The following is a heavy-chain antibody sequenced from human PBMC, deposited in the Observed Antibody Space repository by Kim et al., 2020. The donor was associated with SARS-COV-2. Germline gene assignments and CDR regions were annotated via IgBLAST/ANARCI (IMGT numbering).Heavy chain of an antibody. CDR2: INSEGSST. CDR3: AKPIAVTGTGGVDP. J-gene: IGHJ5*02. Sequence: GGSLRLSCAASGFTFSTYWMHWVRQAPGKGRVWVSRINSEGSSTSYADSVKGRFTISRDNAKNPQYLQMNSLRVEDTAVYYCAKPIAVTGTGGVDPWGQGTLVTVSS. D-gene: IGHD6-19*01. CDR1: GFTFSTYW. V-gene: IGHV3-74*01.